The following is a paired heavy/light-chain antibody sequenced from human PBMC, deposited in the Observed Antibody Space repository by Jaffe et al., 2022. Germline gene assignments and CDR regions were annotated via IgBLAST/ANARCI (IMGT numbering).Heavy chain of an antibody. V-gene: IGHV4-61*02. CDR3: ATYLYGDYAAS. Sequence: QVQLQESGPGLVKPSQTLSLTCTVSGASIRSSASYWSWIRQPAGKGLEFIGHIYSTGSANYNPSLKSRVTISKDTSKNQFSLKLNSVTAADTALYYCATYLYGDYAASWGQGTLVTVSS. D-gene: IGHD4-17*01. J-gene: IGHJ5*02. CDR1: GASIRSSASY. CDR2: IYSTGSA.
Light chain of an antibody. CDR1: QDISDS. J-gene: IGKJ5*01. CDR2: DAS. Sequence: DIQMTQSPSSLSASVGDRVTITCQASQDISDSLNWYQLKPGKAPKLLIYDASNLETGVPSRFSGGGSRTDFTLTISSLQPEDIGTYYCQQYGGFPFTFGQGTRLEIK. CDR3: QQYGGFPFT. V-gene: IGKV1-33*01.